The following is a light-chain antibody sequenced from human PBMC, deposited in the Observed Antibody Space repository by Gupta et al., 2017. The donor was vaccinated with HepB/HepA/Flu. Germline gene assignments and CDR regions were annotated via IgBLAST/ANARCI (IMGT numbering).Light chain of an antibody. CDR2: AAS. J-gene: IGKJ4*01. Sequence: DIQLTQSPSSLSASVGDRVTITCRASQGITSWLAWYQQKPGKAPELLSYAASTLQRGVPSRFSGSGSGTDFTLTSSRLQPYDFATYYCQQANSFPPTFGGGTEVEIK. V-gene: IGKV1-12*01. CDR3: QQANSFPPT. CDR1: QGITSW.